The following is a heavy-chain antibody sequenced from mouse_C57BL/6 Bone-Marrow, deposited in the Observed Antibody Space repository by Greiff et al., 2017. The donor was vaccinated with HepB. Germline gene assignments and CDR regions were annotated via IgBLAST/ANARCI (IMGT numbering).Heavy chain of an antibody. Sequence: QVQLQHPGTELVKPGASVKLSCKASGYTFTSYWIHWVKQRPGQGLEWIGNINPRNGGTDYSEKFKSKATLTVDKSSSTAYMQLSSLSSEESAAYYCARGWLPYAMDYWGQGTSVTVSA. CDR2: INPRNGGT. CDR3: ARGWLPYAMDY. V-gene: IGHV1-53*01. CDR1: GYTFTSYW. J-gene: IGHJ4*01. D-gene: IGHD2-3*01.